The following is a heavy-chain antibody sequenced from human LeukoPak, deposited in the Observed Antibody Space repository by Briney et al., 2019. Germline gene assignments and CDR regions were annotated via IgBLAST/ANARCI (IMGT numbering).Heavy chain of an antibody. J-gene: IGHJ3*02. CDR3: ARDASLGAFDI. Sequence: ASVRVSCKASGGTFSRYAISWVRQAPGQGLEWMGGIIPIFGTANYAQKLQGRVTITTDESTSTAYMELSSLRSEDTAVYYCARDASLGAFDIWGQGTMVTVSS. D-gene: IGHD7-27*01. V-gene: IGHV1-69*05. CDR1: GGTFSRYA. CDR2: IIPIFGTA.